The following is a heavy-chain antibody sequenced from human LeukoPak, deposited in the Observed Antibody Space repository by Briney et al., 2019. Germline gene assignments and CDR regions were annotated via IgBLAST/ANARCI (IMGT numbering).Heavy chain of an antibody. CDR1: GFTFSSSA. V-gene: IGHV1-58*01. CDR2: IVLGSANT. J-gene: IGHJ6*02. D-gene: IGHD2-21*02. CDR3: AADRGYCDGDCLDV. Sequence: ASVKVSCKASGFTFSSSAVQWLRQPRGQRLEWIGWIVLGSANTNYAQKFQERVTVARDMSTKTVYMELSSLRFEDTAVYYCAADRGYCDGDCLDVWGQGTTVTVSS.